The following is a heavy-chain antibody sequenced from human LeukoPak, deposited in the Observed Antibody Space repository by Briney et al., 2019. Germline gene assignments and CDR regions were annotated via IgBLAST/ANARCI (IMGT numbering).Heavy chain of an antibody. J-gene: IGHJ4*02. CDR1: GYTFTCYG. CDR3: ARETDPPFSNGLVY. CDR2: ISAYNGNT. Sequence: ASVKVSCKASGYTFTCYGISWVRQAPGQGLEWMGWISAYNGNTNYAQKLQGRVTMTTDTSTSTAYMELRSLRSDDTAVYYCARETDPPFSNGLVYWGQGTLVTVSS. D-gene: IGHD2-21*02. V-gene: IGHV1-18*01.